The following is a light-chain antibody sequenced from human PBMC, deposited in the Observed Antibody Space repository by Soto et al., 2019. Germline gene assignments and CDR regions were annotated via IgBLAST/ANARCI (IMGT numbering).Light chain of an antibody. CDR2: KVS. CDR1: QSPVDGDGSTS. J-gene: IGKJ1*01. V-gene: IGKV2-24*01. CDR3: MQDALYST. Sequence: DIVMTQTPLSLRVTLGQPASISCSSSQSPVDGDGSTSLSWLHQRPGQPPRLLIYKVSNRFSGVPDRFSGSGAGTDFTLKINTVEAEDVGVYYCMQDALYSTFGQGTKVDIK.